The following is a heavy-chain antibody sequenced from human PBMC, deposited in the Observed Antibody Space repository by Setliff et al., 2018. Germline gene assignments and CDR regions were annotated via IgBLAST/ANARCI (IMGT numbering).Heavy chain of an antibody. CDR3: ARVTGFFYVDA. Sequence: PSETLSLTCAVYGDSFSRYFWTWIRQPPGKGLEWIGEINDRGDTDYNPSLKSRLAISVDTSKSQFSLRLTSVTAADTAVYYCARVTGFFYVDAWGKGTTVTVSS. V-gene: IGHV4-34*01. J-gene: IGHJ6*03. D-gene: IGHD3-3*01. CDR2: INDRGDT. CDR1: GDSFSRYF.